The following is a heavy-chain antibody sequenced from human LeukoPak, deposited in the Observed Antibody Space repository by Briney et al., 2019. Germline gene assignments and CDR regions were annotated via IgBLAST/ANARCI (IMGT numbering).Heavy chain of an antibody. CDR3: ARARLGDYYYGMDV. Sequence: GGSLRLSCAASGFTFSSNYMSWVRQAPGKGLEWVSVIYSGGSTYYADSVKGRFTISRDNSKNTLYLQMNSLRAEDTAVYYCARARLGDYYYGMDVWGQGTTVTVSS. CDR1: GFTFSSNY. CDR2: IYSGGST. J-gene: IGHJ6*02. V-gene: IGHV3-53*01. D-gene: IGHD3-16*01.